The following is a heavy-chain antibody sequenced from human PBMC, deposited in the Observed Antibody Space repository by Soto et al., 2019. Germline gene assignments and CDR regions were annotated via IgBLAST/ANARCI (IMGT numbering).Heavy chain of an antibody. CDR1: GESISSSSYY. CDR3: ARGPHITIFGVVIPAHYGMDV. Sequence: SETLSLTCIVSGESISSSSYYWGWIRQPPGKGLEWIGSIYYSGRTYYNPSFKSRVTISIDTSKNQFSLKLSSVTAADAAVYYCARGPHITIFGVVIPAHYGMDVWGQGTTVTVSS. CDR2: IYYSGRT. J-gene: IGHJ6*02. D-gene: IGHD3-3*01. V-gene: IGHV4-39*01.